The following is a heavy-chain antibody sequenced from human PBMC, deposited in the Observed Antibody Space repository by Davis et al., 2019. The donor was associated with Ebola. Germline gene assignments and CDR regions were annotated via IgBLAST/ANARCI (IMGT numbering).Heavy chain of an antibody. CDR2: INQDGGEK. D-gene: IGHD4-23*01. CDR1: GFTFKASG. Sequence: GESLKISCAASGFTFKASGMHWVRQAPGKGLEWVANINQDGGEKQYVDSVKGRFTISRDNAKNSLSLQMSSLRADDTAMYYCARDLVYGGNAFFDYWGQGTPVRVSS. CDR3: ARDLVYGGNAFFDY. V-gene: IGHV3-7*03. J-gene: IGHJ4*02.